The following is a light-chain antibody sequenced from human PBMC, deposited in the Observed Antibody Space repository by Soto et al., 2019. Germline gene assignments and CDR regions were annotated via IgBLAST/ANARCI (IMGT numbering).Light chain of an antibody. CDR2: QVS. V-gene: IGKV2-30*01. CDR1: QGLVYSDGNTF. Sequence: DVVMTQSPLSLSVTLGQPASISCRSSQGLVYSDGNTFLNWFHQRPGQSPRRLIYQVSNRDSGVADRFRGSGSGTDYTLTISRVEAEDVGIYYCVQGTHWPWTFGQGTKVEIK. J-gene: IGKJ1*01. CDR3: VQGTHWPWT.